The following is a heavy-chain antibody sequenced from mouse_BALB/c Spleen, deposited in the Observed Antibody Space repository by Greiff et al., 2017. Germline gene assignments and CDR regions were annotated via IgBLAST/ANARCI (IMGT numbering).Heavy chain of an antibody. CDR1: GFTFSSYA. V-gene: IGHV5-9-4*01. CDR2: ISSGGSYT. D-gene: IGHD1-1*01. Sequence: EVQLVESGGGLVKPGGSLKLSCAASGFTFSSYAMSWVRQSPEKRLEWVAEISSGGSYTYYPDTVTGRFTISRDNAKNTLYLEMSSLRSEDTAMYYCAALTTVDAMDYWGQGTSVTVSS. J-gene: IGHJ4*01. CDR3: AALTTVDAMDY.